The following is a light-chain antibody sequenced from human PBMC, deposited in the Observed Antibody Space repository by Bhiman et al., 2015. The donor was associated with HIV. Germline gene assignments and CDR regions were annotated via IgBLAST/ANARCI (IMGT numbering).Light chain of an antibody. CDR2: QDT. V-gene: IGLV3-1*01. CDR1: KLGHKF. Sequence: SYELTQPPSVSVSAGETATITCSGDKLGHKFVSWYQQKPGQSPVLVIYQDTKRPSGIPERFSGTNSGNTATLTISGTQAMDEADYYCQAWDSSSGGVFGTGTKVTVL. J-gene: IGLJ1*01. CDR3: QAWDSSSGGV.